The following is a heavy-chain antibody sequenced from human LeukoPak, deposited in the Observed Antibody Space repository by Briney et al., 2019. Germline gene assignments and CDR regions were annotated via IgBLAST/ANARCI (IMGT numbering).Heavy chain of an antibody. J-gene: IGHJ5*02. D-gene: IGHD1-26*01. Sequence: SETLSLTCTVSGGSISSYYWSWIRQPPGKGLEWIGYIYYSGSTYYNPSLKSRVTISVDTSKNQFSLKLSSVTAADTAVYYCARAYGVQWELLRWFDPWGQGTLVTVSS. V-gene: IGHV4-59*12. CDR3: ARAYGVQWELLRWFDP. CDR2: IYYSGST. CDR1: GGSISSYY.